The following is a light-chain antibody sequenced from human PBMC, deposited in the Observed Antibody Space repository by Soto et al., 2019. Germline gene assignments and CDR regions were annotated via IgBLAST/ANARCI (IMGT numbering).Light chain of an antibody. CDR1: QSVSSSY. V-gene: IGKV3-20*01. Sequence: EIVLTQSPGTLSLSPGERATLSCRASQSVSSSYLAWYQQKPGQAPRLLIYGASSRATGIPDRFSGSGSGTDFTLTISRLDPEDFADYYCQQYGSSPVTFGPGTKVDIK. CDR3: QQYGSSPVT. J-gene: IGKJ3*01. CDR2: GAS.